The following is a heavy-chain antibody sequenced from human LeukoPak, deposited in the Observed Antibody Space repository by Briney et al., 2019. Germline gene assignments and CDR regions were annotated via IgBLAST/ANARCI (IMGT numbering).Heavy chain of an antibody. V-gene: IGHV4-59*08. J-gene: IGHJ3*02. CDR1: GGSISSYY. Sequence: PSETLSLTCTVSGGSISSYYWSWIRHPPGKGLEWIGYIFYSGSTNYNPSLESRVTISVDTSKNQFSLKLSSVTAADTAVYFCARHKSIAATGDDAFDIWGQGTMVTVSS. D-gene: IGHD6-13*01. CDR2: IFYSGST. CDR3: ARHKSIAATGDDAFDI.